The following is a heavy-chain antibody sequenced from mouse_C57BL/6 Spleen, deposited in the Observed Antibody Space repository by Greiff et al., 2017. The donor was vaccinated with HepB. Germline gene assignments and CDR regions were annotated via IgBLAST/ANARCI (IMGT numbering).Heavy chain of an antibody. J-gene: IGHJ2*01. CDR1: GFTFSSYA. D-gene: IGHD1-1*01. CDR3: ARDGYYGGYFDY. V-gene: IGHV5-4*01. Sequence: EVKLVESGGGLVKPGGSLKLSCAASGFTFSSYAMSWVRQTPEKRLEWVATISDGGSYTYYPDNVKGRFTISRDNAKNNLYLQMSHLKSEDTAMYYCARDGYYGGYFDYWGQGTTLTVSS. CDR2: ISDGGSYT.